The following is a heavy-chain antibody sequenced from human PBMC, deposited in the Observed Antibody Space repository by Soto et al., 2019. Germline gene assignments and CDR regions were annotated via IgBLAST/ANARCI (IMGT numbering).Heavy chain of an antibody. D-gene: IGHD3-10*01. CDR1: GFTFPNFA. CDR3: AKDFYFPPSGSFSPYYFDY. CDR2: ISSDGNNR. Sequence: QVYLVESGGGVVQPGRSLRLSCAVSGFTFPNFAMHWVRQVPGKGLEWVALISSDGNNRYYADSVKGRFTISRDNSKNPPYLEMNRLPTEDTAGFFCAKDFYFPPSGSFSPYYFDYGGQGTLVTVSS. J-gene: IGHJ4*02. V-gene: IGHV3-30*18.